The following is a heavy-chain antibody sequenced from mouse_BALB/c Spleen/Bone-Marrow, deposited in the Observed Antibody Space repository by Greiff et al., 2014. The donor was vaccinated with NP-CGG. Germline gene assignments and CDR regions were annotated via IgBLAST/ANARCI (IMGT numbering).Heavy chain of an antibody. CDR3: ARSGERYGAMDY. J-gene: IGHJ4*01. CDR1: GFTFSDFY. CDR2: ICNGGTYT. D-gene: IGHD1-1*02. Sequence: VQLKESGGGLVKPGGSLKLSCAASGFTFSDFYMFWFRQTPGKRLEWVATICNGGTYTYYPDSVKGRFTISRDNDKNNLYLQMSSLKSEDTAMYYCARSGERYGAMDYWGQGTSVTVTS. V-gene: IGHV5-4*02.